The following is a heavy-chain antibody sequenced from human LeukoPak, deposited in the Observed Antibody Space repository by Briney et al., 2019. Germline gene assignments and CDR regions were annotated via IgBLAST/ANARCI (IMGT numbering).Heavy chain of an antibody. J-gene: IGHJ4*02. CDR3: AKVYSGYDWTYYFDY. CDR1: GFTFGSYA. Sequence: PGGSLRLSCAASGFTFGSYAMNWVRQAPGKGLEWVSGIRGSGGNTNYADSVKGRFIISRDNSKNTLYLQVNSLRAEDTAVYYCAKVYSGYDWTYYFDYWGQGTLVTVSS. V-gene: IGHV3-23*01. CDR2: IRGSGGNT. D-gene: IGHD5-12*01.